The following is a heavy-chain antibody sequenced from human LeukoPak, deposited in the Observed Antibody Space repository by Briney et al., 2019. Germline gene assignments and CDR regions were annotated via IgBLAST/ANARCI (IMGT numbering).Heavy chain of an antibody. CDR2: ISAYNGNT. CDR3: ARDLYSSSWYRRAVFDY. J-gene: IGHJ4*02. V-gene: IGHV1-18*01. CDR1: GYTFTCYG. Sequence: ASVKVSCKASGYTFTCYGISWVRQAPGQGLEWMGWISAYNGNTNYAQKLQGRVTMTTDTSTSTAYMELRSLRSDDTAVYYCARDLYSSSWYRRAVFDYWGQGTLVTVSS. D-gene: IGHD6-13*01.